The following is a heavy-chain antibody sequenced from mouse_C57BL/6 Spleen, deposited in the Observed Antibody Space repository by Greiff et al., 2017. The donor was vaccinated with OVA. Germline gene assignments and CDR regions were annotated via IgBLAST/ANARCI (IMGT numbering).Heavy chain of an antibody. CDR3: TLDSSGYFDY. Sequence: EVQLQESGAELVRPGASVKLSCTASGFNIKDYYMHWVKQRPEQGLEWIGRIDPEDGDTEYAPKFQGKATMTADPSSNTAYLQLSSLTSEDTAVYYCTLDSSGYFDYWGQGTTLPVSS. CDR1: GFNIKDYY. CDR2: IDPEDGDT. J-gene: IGHJ2*01. D-gene: IGHD3-2*02. V-gene: IGHV14-1*01.